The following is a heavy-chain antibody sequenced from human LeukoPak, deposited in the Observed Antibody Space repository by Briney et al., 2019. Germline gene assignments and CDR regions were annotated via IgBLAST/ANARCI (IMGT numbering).Heavy chain of an antibody. CDR1: GFTFSSYA. CDR2: ISGSGGST. CDR3: AKLADSDDYGDYAPDY. J-gene: IGHJ4*02. Sequence: GGSLRLSCAASGFTFSSYAMSWVRQAPGKGLEWVSAISGSGGSTYYADSVKGRFTISRDDSENTLYLQMNSLRAEDTAVYYCAKLADSDDYGDYAPDYWGQGTLVTVSS. D-gene: IGHD4-17*01. V-gene: IGHV3-23*01.